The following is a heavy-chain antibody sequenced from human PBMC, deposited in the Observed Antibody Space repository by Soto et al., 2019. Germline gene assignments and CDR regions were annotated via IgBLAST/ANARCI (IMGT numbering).Heavy chain of an antibody. CDR1: GGSISSGGYY. Sequence: QVQLQESGPGLVKPSQTLSLTCTVSGGSISSGGYYWSWIRQHPGKGLEWIGYIYYSGSTYYNPPLKSRVTMSVDTSKNQFSLKLISVNAADTAVYYCARSPDATVTAFDYWGQGTLVTVSS. J-gene: IGHJ4*02. D-gene: IGHD4-17*01. V-gene: IGHV4-31*03. CDR2: IYYSGST. CDR3: ARSPDATVTAFDY.